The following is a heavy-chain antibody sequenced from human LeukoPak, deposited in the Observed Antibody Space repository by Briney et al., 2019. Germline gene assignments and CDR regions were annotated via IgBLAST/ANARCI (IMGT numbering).Heavy chain of an antibody. CDR1: GFTFSSHW. D-gene: IGHD6-13*01. CDR3: TRGGATSSWYWFF. Sequence: PVGSLRLSCAASGFTFSSHWMTWVRQAPGKGPEWVASINKDGSEQYYVDSVKGRFTISRDNAKNSLSLQVSSLRAEDTAVYYCTRGGATSSWYWFFWGQGTLVTVSS. CDR2: INKDGSEQ. J-gene: IGHJ4*02. V-gene: IGHV3-7*01.